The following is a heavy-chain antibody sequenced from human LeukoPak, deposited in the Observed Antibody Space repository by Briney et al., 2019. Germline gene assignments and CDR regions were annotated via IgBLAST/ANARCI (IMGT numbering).Heavy chain of an antibody. CDR3: ARQAIKYYYGSGSYYALSYYYYYGMDV. D-gene: IGHD3-10*01. Sequence: PSETLSLTCAVYGGSFSGYYWSWIRQPPGKGLEWIGEINHSGSTNYNPSLKSRVTISVDTSKNQFSLKLSSVTAADTAVYYCARQAIKYYYGSGSYYALSYYYYYGMDVWGQGTTVTVSS. CDR2: INHSGST. V-gene: IGHV4-34*01. CDR1: GGSFSGYY. J-gene: IGHJ6*02.